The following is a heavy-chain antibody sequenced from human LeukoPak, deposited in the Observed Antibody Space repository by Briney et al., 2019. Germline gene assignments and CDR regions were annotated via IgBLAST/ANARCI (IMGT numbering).Heavy chain of an antibody. CDR1: GGSISSGGYY. Sequence: PSQTLSLTCTVSGGSISSGGYYWSWIRQHPGKGLEWIGYIYYSGSTYYNPSLKSRVTISVDTSKNQFSLKLSSVTAADTAVYYCARGGRELPGIDYWGQGTLVTVSS. CDR2: IYYSGST. D-gene: IGHD1-26*01. CDR3: ARGGRELPGIDY. V-gene: IGHV4-31*03. J-gene: IGHJ4*02.